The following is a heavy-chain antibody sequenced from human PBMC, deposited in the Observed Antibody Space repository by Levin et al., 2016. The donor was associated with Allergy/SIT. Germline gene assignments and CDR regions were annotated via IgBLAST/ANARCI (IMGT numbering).Heavy chain of an antibody. CDR3: ARGFGWFDP. D-gene: IGHD3-10*01. V-gene: IGHV4-59*01. Sequence: WIRQPPGKGLEWIGYIYYSGSTNCNPSLKSRVTISVDTSKNQFSLKLSSVTAADTAVYYCARGFGWFDPWGQGTLVTVSS. CDR2: IYYSGST. J-gene: IGHJ5*02.